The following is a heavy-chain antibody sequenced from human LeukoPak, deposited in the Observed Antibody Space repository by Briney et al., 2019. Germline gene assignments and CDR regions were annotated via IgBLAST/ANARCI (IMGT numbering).Heavy chain of an antibody. V-gene: IGHV3-53*04. J-gene: IGHJ6*02. CDR1: GFTISSNY. D-gene: IGHD3-10*01. CDR3: ARDFAGSWSYYYYGMDV. CDR2: IYSGGST. Sequence: GGSLRLSCAASGFTISSNYMSWVRQAPRKGLEWVSVIYSGGSTYYADSVKGRFTISRHNSKNTLYLQMNSLKAEDTAVYYCARDFAGSWSYYYYGMDVWGQGTTVTVSS.